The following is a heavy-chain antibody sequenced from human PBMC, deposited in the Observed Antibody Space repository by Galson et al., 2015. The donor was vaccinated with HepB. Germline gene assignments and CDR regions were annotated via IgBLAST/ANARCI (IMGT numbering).Heavy chain of an antibody. V-gene: IGHV3-23*01. CDR2: VGGHDGST. D-gene: IGHD6-19*01. J-gene: IGHJ2*01. Sequence: SLRLSCAASKFTFGSYDMTWVRQAPGKGLEWVSTVGGHDGSTYYADSVKGRFTISRDNSKNTVYLQMNGLRADDTAVYYCAKDLAVAEWSSDLCGRVTLFTVAS. CDR1: KFTFGSYD. CDR3: AKDLAVAEWSSDL.